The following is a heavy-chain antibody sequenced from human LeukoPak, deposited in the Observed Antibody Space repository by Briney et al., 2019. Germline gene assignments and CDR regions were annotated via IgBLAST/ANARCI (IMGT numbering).Heavy chain of an antibody. V-gene: IGHV4-38-2*01. D-gene: IGHD4-17*01. J-gene: IGHJ4*02. CDR3: AKVGAYGYYARHDY. CDR1: GYSIRSGSY. CDR2: MFHSGDT. Sequence: PSETLSLTCDVSGYSIRSGSYWGWIRQPPGKGLEWIGCMFHSGDTYHNPSLKSRVTISADTSKNQFSLKLTSVTAADTAVYYCAKVGAYGYYARHDYWGQGTLVTVSS.